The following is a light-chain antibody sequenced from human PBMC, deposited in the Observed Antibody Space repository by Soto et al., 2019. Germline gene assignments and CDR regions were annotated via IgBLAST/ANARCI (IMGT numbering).Light chain of an antibody. J-gene: IGKJ4*01. Sequence: EIVLTQSPATLSLSPGDTATLSCRASQRVRSYLSWYQHKPGQAPRLLIYDASKRATDIPARFSGSGSGTEFPLTISRLEPEDFAVYYCKQRANWPPLTFGGGTKVEI. CDR1: QRVRSY. CDR3: KQRANWPPLT. CDR2: DAS. V-gene: IGKV3-11*01.